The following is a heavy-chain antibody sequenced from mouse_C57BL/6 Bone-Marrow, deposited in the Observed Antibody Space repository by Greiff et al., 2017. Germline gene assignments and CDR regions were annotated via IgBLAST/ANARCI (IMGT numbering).Heavy chain of an antibody. Sequence: EVQGVESGGGLVQPGGSMKLSCVASGFTFTNYWMNWVRQSPEKGLEWVAQISLNSDDYASHYADSVKGRFTISRDDSNSSVYLQMNNVMSEDTGIYYRTELFTATVPNAMDYWGKGTSVNVSS. J-gene: IGHJ4*01. CDR1: GFTFTNYW. CDR3: TELFTATVPNAMDY. D-gene: IGHD1-1*01. V-gene: IGHV6-3*01. CDR2: ISLNSDDYAS.